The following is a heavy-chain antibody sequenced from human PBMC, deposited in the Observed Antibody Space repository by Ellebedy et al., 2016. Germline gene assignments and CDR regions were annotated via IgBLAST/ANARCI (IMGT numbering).Heavy chain of an antibody. D-gene: IGHD3-3*01. V-gene: IGHV3-23*01. CDR1: GFTFSSYA. CDR3: ARVGLLEEYAFDI. J-gene: IGHJ3*02. CDR2: ISGSGGST. Sequence: GGSLRLXXAASGFTFSSYAMSWVRQAPGKGLEWVSAISGSGGSTYYADSVKGRFTISRDNSKNTLYLQMNSLRAEDTAVYYCARVGLLEEYAFDIWGQGTMVTVSS.